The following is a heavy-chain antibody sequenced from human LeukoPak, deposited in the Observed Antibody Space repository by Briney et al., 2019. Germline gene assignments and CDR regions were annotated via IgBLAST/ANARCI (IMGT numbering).Heavy chain of an antibody. D-gene: IGHD6-6*01. CDR2: IRYDGSNK. Sequence: GGSLRLSCAASGFTFSSYGMHWVRQAPGKGLEWVAFIRYDGSNKYYADSVKGRFTISRDNSKNTLYLQMNSLRAEDTAVDYCAKDLGYSSSYNITLLDYWGQGTLVTVSS. CDR1: GFTFSSYG. CDR3: AKDLGYSSSYNITLLDY. V-gene: IGHV3-30*02. J-gene: IGHJ4*02.